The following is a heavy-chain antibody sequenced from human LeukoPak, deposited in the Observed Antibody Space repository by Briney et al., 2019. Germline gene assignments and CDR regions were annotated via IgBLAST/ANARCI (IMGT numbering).Heavy chain of an antibody. CDR1: GFTSSSYA. Sequence: PGGSLRLSCAASGFTSSSYAMSWVRQAPGKGLEWVSAISGSGGSTYYADSAKGRFTISRDNSKNTLYLQMNSLRAEDTAVYYCAKDAGNDYYGSGSYYYYGMDAWGQGTTVTVSS. CDR3: AKDAGNDYYGSGSYYYYGMDA. D-gene: IGHD3-10*01. V-gene: IGHV3-23*01. J-gene: IGHJ6*02. CDR2: ISGSGGST.